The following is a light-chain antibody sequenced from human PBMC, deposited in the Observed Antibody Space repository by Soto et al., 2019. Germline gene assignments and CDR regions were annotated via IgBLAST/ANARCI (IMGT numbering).Light chain of an antibody. J-gene: IGKJ2*01. CDR1: QSISSW. Sequence: DIQMTQSPSTLSASVRDRVTITCRASQSISSWLAWYQQKPGKAPKLLIYDASSLASGVTSRFSGSGSGTEITHAISSLQPDDFATYNCQQYNTYFGQGTKLEI. V-gene: IGKV1-5*01. CDR3: QQYNTY. CDR2: DAS.